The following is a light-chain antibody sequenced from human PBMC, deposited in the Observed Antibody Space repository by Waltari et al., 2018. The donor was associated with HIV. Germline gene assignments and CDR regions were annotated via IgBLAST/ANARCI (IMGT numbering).Light chain of an antibody. Sequence: QSALTQPASVSGSPGQSITISCTGTSSDVGGYNFVSWDQLLPGRAPKLMIYEVSNRPSGVSNRFSGSKSGNTASLTISGLQPEDEADYYCSSFASGTSNVFGGGTKLTVL. CDR3: SSFASGTSNV. CDR2: EVS. J-gene: IGLJ2*01. CDR1: SSDVGGYNF. V-gene: IGLV2-14*01.